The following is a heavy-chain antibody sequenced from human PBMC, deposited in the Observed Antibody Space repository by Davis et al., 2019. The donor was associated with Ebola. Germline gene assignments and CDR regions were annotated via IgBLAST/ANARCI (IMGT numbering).Heavy chain of an antibody. Sequence: GESLKISCKGSGYSFTSYWIGWVRQMPGKGLEWMGIIYPGDSDTRYSPSFQGQVTISADKSISTAYLQWSSLKASDTAMYYCARGLSPKTLTYGMDVWGQGTMVTVSS. J-gene: IGHJ6*02. CDR2: IYPGDSDT. D-gene: IGHD2/OR15-2a*01. V-gene: IGHV5-51*01. CDR3: ARGLSPKTLTYGMDV. CDR1: GYSFTSYW.